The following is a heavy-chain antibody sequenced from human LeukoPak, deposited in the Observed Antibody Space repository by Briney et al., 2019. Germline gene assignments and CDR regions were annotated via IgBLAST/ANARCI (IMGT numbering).Heavy chain of an antibody. D-gene: IGHD2-15*01. V-gene: IGHV3-33*01. J-gene: IGHJ4*02. Sequence: PGRSLRLSYAASGFTFSSYGMHWVRQAPGKGLEWVAVIWYDGSNKYYADSVKGRFTISRDNSKNTLYLQMNSLRAEDTAVYYCAREEGGSDYFDYWGQGTLVTVSS. CDR1: GFTFSSYG. CDR3: AREEGGSDYFDY. CDR2: IWYDGSNK.